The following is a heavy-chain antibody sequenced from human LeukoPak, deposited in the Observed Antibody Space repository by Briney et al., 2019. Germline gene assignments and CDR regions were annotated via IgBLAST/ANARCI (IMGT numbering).Heavy chain of an antibody. V-gene: IGHV3-21*01. J-gene: IGHJ5*02. CDR1: GFTFNSYS. D-gene: IGHD2-21*01. CDR3: ARELSSIIVNH. CDR2: ISSSSSYI. Sequence: GGSLRLSCAASGFTFNSYSMNWVRQAPGKGLEWVSSISSSSSYIYYVDSVKGRFTISRDNAKNSLYLQMNSLRAEDTAVYYCARELSSIIVNHWGQGTLVTVSS.